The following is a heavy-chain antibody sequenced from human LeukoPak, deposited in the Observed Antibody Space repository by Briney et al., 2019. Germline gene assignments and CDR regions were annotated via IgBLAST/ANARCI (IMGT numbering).Heavy chain of an antibody. V-gene: IGHV4-34*01. CDR1: GGSFSGYY. CDR3: ASSGIWFGKDY. D-gene: IGHD3-10*01. J-gene: IGHJ4*02. Sequence: SETQSLTCAVYGGSFSGYYWSWIRQPPGKGLEWIGEINHSGSTNYNPSLKSRVTISVDTSKNQFSLKLSSVTAADTAVYYCASSGIWFGKDYWGQGTLVTVSS. CDR2: INHSGST.